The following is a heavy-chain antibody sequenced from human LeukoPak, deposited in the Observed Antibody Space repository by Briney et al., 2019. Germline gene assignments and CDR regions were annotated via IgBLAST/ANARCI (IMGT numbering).Heavy chain of an antibody. V-gene: IGHV4-4*07. J-gene: IGHJ3*02. Sequence: SETLSLTCTVSGGSISSYYWSWIRQPAGKGLEWIGRIYTSGSTNYNPSLKSRVTMSVDTSKNQFSLKLSSVTAADTAVYYCARESYYYGSGSPIPHVTQDAFDIWGQGTMVTVSS. CDR1: GGSISSYY. CDR2: IYTSGST. D-gene: IGHD3-10*01. CDR3: ARESYYYGSGSPIPHVTQDAFDI.